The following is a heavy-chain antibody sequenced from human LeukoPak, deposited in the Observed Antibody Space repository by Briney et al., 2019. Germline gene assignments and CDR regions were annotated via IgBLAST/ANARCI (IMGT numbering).Heavy chain of an antibody. J-gene: IGHJ6*02. CDR2: INHSGST. V-gene: IGHV4-34*01. CDR3: ARGGYYYYGMDV. Sequence: PSETLSLTCAVYGGSFSVYYWSWIRQPPGKGLEWIGEINHSGSTNYNPSLKSRVTISVDTSKNQFSLKLSSVTAADTAVYYCARGGYYYYGMDVWGQGTTVTVSS. CDR1: GGSFSVYY.